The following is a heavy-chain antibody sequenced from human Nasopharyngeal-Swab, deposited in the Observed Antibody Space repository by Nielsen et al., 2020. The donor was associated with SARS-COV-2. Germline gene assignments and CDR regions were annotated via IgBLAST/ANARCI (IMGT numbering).Heavy chain of an antibody. CDR3: ARDSSYCSSTSCYTSGENYYYMDV. Sequence: GGSLRLSCAASGFTFSSYSMNWVRQAPGKGLEWVSSISSSSSYIYYADSVKGRFTISRDNAKNSLYLQMNSLRAEDTAVYYCARDSSYCSSTSCYTSGENYYYMDVWGKGTTVTVSS. D-gene: IGHD2-2*02. CDR2: ISSSSSYI. J-gene: IGHJ6*03. CDR1: GFTFSSYS. V-gene: IGHV3-21*01.